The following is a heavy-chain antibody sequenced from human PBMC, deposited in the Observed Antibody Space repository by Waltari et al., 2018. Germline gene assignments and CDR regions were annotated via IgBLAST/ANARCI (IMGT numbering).Heavy chain of an antibody. CDR3: VLAYGYSSSWYADY. V-gene: IGHV4-4*02. Sequence: QVQLQESGPGLVKPSGTLSLTCAVSGGSISRSNWWSWVRQPPGKGLEWIGEIYHSGSINYNPSLKSRLTISVDKSKNQFSLKLSSVTAADTAVYYCVLAYGYSSSWYADYWGQGTLVTVSS. D-gene: IGHD6-13*01. CDR1: GGSISRSNW. J-gene: IGHJ4*02. CDR2: IYHSGSI.